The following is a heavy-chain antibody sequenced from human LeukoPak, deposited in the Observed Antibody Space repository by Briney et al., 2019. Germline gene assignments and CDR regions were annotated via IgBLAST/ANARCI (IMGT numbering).Heavy chain of an antibody. D-gene: IGHD3-22*01. J-gene: IGHJ4*02. CDR3: ARYYYDSSGYPYYFDY. CDR2: IYTSGST. Sequence: SQTLSLTCTVSGGSVSSGSYYWSWIRQPAGKGLEWIGRIYTSGSTNYNPSLKSRVTISVDTSKNQFSLKLSSVTAADTAVYYCARYYYDSSGYPYYFDYWGQGTLVTVSS. V-gene: IGHV4-61*02. CDR1: GGSVSSGSYY.